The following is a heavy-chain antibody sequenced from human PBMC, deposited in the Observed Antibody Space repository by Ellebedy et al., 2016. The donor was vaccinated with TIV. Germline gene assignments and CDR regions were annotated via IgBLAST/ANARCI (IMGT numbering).Heavy chain of an antibody. CDR1: GFTFSSYS. V-gene: IGHV3-30*03. CDR3: ARVGYYGSGSYN. J-gene: IGHJ4*02. Sequence: GESLKISCAASGFTFSSYSMNWVRQAPGKGLEWVAVISYDGSNKYYADSVKGRFTISRDNSKNTLYLQMNSLRAEDTAVYYCARVGYYGSGSYNWGQGTLVTVSS. D-gene: IGHD3-10*01. CDR2: ISYDGSNK.